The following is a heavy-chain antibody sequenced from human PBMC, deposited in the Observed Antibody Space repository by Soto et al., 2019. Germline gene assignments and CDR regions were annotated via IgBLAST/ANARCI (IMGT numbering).Heavy chain of an antibody. D-gene: IGHD3-9*01. CDR1: GGTFSSYT. CDR2: IIPKFGSA. CDR3: ATTTHQALVLSLWYYYDHMDV. V-gene: IGHV1-69*01. J-gene: IGHJ6*02. Sequence: QVQLVQSGAEVRRPGSSVQVACKASGGTFSSYTISWVRQAPGQGLEWMGGIIPKFGSANYAQKFQTRVTINAEESTSTAYMNLISLSSEDTAVYYCATTTHQALVLSLWYYYDHMDVWGQGTTVTVSS.